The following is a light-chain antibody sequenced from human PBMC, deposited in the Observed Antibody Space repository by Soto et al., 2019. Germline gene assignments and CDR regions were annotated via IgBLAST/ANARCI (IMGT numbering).Light chain of an antibody. Sequence: QSVLTQPASVSGSPGQSITISCTGTSSDVGSYNLVSWYQQHPGKAPKLMIYEVTKQPSGVSNRFSGSRSGNTASLTIYGLQAEDEADYFCCSYTSSVLFGGGTKVTVL. J-gene: IGLJ2*01. V-gene: IGLV2-23*02. CDR1: SSDVGSYNL. CDR3: CSYTSSVL. CDR2: EVT.